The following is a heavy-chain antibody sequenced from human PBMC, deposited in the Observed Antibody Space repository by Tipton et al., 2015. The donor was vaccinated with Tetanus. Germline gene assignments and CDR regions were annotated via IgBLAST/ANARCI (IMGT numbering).Heavy chain of an antibody. CDR3: ARERIRLSGEVIFRFFDR. D-gene: IGHD3-3*02. Sequence: TLSLTCTVSGASLRGGDYHWSWIRQPPGKGLEWLAYISGSGTTNSNYYLKSRITMTRDTSRNQFSLTLTSATAADTAVYYCARERIRLSGEVIFRFFDRWGRGALVTVSS. J-gene: IGHJ2*01. CDR2: ISGSGTT. CDR1: GASLRGGDYH. V-gene: IGHV4-61*08.